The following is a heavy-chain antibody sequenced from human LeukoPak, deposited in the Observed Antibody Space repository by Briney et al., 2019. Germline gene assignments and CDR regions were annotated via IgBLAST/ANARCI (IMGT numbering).Heavy chain of an antibody. CDR3: AKNPSGGLDS. J-gene: IGHJ4*02. D-gene: IGHD2-15*01. CDR1: GITFRSYA. V-gene: IGHV3-23*01. CDR2: IGSLGGIT. Sequence: GGSLRLSCAASGITFRSYAMTWVRQAPGKGLEWVSAIGSLGGITYYTDSVRGRFTISRDDSKNTLYLQMTSLRAEDTAIYYCAKNPSGGLDSWGQGTLVTVSS.